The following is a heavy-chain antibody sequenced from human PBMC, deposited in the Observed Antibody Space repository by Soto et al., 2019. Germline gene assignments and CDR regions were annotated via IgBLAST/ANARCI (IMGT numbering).Heavy chain of an antibody. D-gene: IGHD3-3*01. CDR3: ARILRFFEKKIDS. V-gene: IGHV4-59*12. CDR1: AASFSKYY. Sequence: PSETLSLTCTVSAASFSKYYWSWIRQPPGKGLEWIGYIYYSGSTYYNPSLKSRVTISVDTAKNQFSLKLSSVTAADTAVYYCARILRFFEKKIDSWGQGTLVTVSS. J-gene: IGHJ4*02. CDR2: IYYSGST.